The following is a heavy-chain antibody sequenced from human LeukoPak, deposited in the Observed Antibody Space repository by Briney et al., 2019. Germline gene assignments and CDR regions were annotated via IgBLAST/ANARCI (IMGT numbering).Heavy chain of an antibody. D-gene: IGHD3-16*01. CDR3: ARDRWGYFDY. V-gene: IGHV3-74*01. Sequence: GGSLRLSCAASGFTFSNYWMHWVRQAPGKGLVWVSRIYTDDSSTNYADSVKGRFTISRDNAKNTLYLQMNSLRAEDTAVYFCARDRWGYFDYWGQGTLVTVSS. CDR1: GFTFSNYW. J-gene: IGHJ4*02. CDR2: IYTDDSST.